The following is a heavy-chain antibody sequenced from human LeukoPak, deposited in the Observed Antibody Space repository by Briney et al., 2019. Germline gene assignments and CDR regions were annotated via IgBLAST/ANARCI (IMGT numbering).Heavy chain of an antibody. Sequence: SVKVSCKASGGTFSSYTISWVRQAPGQGLEWMGRIIPILGIANYAQKFQGRVTITADKSTSTAYMELSGLRSEDTAVYYCARDRVRFLEWFSDAFDIWGQGTMVTVSS. CDR1: GGTFSSYT. D-gene: IGHD3-3*01. CDR3: ARDRVRFLEWFSDAFDI. J-gene: IGHJ3*02. V-gene: IGHV1-69*04. CDR2: IIPILGIA.